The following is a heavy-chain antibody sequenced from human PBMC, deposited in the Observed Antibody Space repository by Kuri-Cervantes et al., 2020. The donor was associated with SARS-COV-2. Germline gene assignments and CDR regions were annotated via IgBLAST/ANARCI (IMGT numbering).Heavy chain of an antibody. J-gene: IGHJ6*02. V-gene: IGHV3-30-3*01. Sequence: GGSLRLSCAASGFTFSSYAMHWVRQAPGKGLEWVAVTSYDGSNKYYADSVKGRFTISRDNSKNTLYLQMNSLRAEDTAVYYCARDHYYDSSGYSPPNYYYYGMDVWGQGTTVTVSS. CDR2: TSYDGSNK. CDR3: ARDHYYDSSGYSPPNYYYYGMDV. CDR1: GFTFSSYA. D-gene: IGHD3-22*01.